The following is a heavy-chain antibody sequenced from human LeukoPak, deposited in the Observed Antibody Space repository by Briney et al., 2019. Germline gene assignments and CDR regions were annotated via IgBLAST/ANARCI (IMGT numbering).Heavy chain of an antibody. D-gene: IGHD3-22*01. Sequence: GGSLRLSCAASGFTFSSYTMGWVRQAPGKGLEWVSDINMSGGTTYYADSVKGRFTIPRDNSKNTLYLQMNSLRAEDTAVYYCARGPYYYDSSGGLGYWGQGTLVTVSS. CDR1: GFTFSSYT. J-gene: IGHJ4*02. CDR2: INMSGGTT. V-gene: IGHV3-23*01. CDR3: ARGPYYYDSSGGLGY.